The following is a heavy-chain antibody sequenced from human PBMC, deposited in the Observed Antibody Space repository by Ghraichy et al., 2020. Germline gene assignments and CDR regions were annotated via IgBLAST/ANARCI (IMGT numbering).Heavy chain of an antibody. V-gene: IGHV3-30*04. CDR1: GFTFSSYA. Sequence: GGSLRLSCAASGFTFSSYAMHWVRQAPGKGLEWVAVISYDGSNKYYADSVKGRFTISRDNSKNTLYLQMNSLRAEDTAVYYCARSGRSSRTKWELSILAWYFDYWGQGTLVTVSS. CDR3: ARSGRSSRTKWELSILAWYFDY. J-gene: IGHJ4*02. D-gene: IGHD1-26*01. CDR2: ISYDGSNK.